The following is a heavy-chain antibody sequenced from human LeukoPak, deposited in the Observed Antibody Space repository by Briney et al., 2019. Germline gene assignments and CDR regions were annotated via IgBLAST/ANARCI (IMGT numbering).Heavy chain of an antibody. D-gene: IGHD1-26*01. CDR3: ARDRGGAAPDY. CDR2: ISAYNGNT. Sequence: ASVKVSCKASGYTFTSYGISWVRQAPGQGLEWMGWISAYNGNTNYAQKLQGRVTMTRDTSISTAYMELSRLRSDDTAVYYCARDRGGAAPDYWGQGTLVTVSS. V-gene: IGHV1-18*01. J-gene: IGHJ4*02. CDR1: GYTFTSYG.